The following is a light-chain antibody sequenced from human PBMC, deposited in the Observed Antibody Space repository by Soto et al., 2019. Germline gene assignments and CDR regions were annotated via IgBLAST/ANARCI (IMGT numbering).Light chain of an antibody. CDR2: EVS. J-gene: IGLJ2*01. CDR1: SRDIGEYNY. V-gene: IGLV2-8*01. CDR3: SSYAGAYTLI. Sequence: QSVLTQPPSASGSPGQSVTFSCTGTSRDIGEYNYVSWYQQHPGKAPKLIIFEVSQRPSGVPDRFSGSKSGNTASLTVSGLQAADEGDYYCSSYAGAYTLIFGGGTKLTVL.